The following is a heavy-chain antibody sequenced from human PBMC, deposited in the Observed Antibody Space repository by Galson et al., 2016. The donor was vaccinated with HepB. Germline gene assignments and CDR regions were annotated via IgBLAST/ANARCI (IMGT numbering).Heavy chain of an antibody. V-gene: IGHV3-30*18. J-gene: IGHJ6*02. Sequence: SLRLSCAASGFRFGSYGMHWVRQAPGKGLEWVAYIPLDGSNKYYRDSVKGRFTISRDNSKNTVYLQMNSLRAEDTALYYCAKDPYYGSDRGYGMDVWGQGTTVTVSS. CDR2: IPLDGSNK. D-gene: IGHD3-10*01. CDR1: GFRFGSYG. CDR3: AKDPYYGSDRGYGMDV.